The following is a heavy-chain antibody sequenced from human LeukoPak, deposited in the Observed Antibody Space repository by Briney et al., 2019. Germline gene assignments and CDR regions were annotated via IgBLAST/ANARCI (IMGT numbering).Heavy chain of an antibody. CDR2: ISTSGSTI. J-gene: IGHJ6*02. Sequence: PGGSLRLSCAASGFTFSSYEMNWVRQAPGKGLDWVSYISTSGSTIYYADSVKGRFTISRDNAKNSLYLQMNSLRAEDTAVYYCARDGGVPGTFNYYGMDVWGQGTTVTVSS. CDR3: ARDGGVPGTFNYYGMDV. CDR1: GFTFSSYE. V-gene: IGHV3-48*03. D-gene: IGHD6-19*01.